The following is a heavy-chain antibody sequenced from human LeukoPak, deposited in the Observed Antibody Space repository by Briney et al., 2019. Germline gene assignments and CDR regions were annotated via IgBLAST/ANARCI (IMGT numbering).Heavy chain of an antibody. D-gene: IGHD3-22*01. J-gene: IGHJ4*02. CDR3: ARAPRDSSSSNYMRRFDY. CDR1: GYSISSDNY. V-gene: IGHV4-38-2*01. Sequence: SETLSLTCAVSGYSISSDNYWAWIRQPPGQGLEWTGGIYHSGSTYYNPSLKSRVTMSVDTSKNQFSLKLSSVTAADMAVYYCARAPRDSSSSNYMRRFDYWGQGTLVTVSS. CDR2: IYHSGST.